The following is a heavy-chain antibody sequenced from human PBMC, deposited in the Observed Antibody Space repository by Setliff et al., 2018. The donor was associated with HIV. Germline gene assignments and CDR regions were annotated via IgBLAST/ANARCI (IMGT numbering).Heavy chain of an antibody. D-gene: IGHD2-21*01. J-gene: IGHJ3*01. Sequence: KTSETLSLTCAVYGESFSGYHWSWIRQPPGKGLEWIGEINHSGSTSYNPSLKSRVTISLDTSKSHFSLRLNSVTAADTAVYYCARDQQIVSGTFDFWGQGTMVTVSS. V-gene: IGHV4-34*01. CDR3: ARDQQIVSGTFDF. CDR2: INHSGST. CDR1: GESFSGYH.